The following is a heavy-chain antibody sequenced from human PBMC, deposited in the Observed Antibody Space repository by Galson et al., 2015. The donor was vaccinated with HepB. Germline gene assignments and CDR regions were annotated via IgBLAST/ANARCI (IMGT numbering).Heavy chain of an antibody. CDR1: GFTFSSYA. J-gene: IGHJ4*02. CDR3: VKELKPYYFDY. CDR2: ISSNGGST. Sequence: SLRLSCAASGFTFSSYAMHWVRQAPGKGLEYVSAISSNGGSTYYADSVKGRFTISRDNSKNTLYLQMSSLRAEDTAVYYCVKELKPYYFDYWGQGTLVTVSS. V-gene: IGHV3-64D*06.